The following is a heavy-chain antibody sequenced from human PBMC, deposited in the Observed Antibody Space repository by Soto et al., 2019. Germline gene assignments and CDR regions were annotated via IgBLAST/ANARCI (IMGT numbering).Heavy chain of an antibody. D-gene: IGHD5-12*01. V-gene: IGHV3-64*01. CDR3: ARDGVATRAFDY. J-gene: IGHJ4*02. CDR2: ISSDGGST. CDR1: GFTFRGYA. Sequence: EVLLVESGGGLVQPGGSLSLSCAASGFTFRGYAMHWVGQAPGKGLEYVSRISSDGGSTYYVNSVKGRFAISRDNSKNTMYLQFGSLRTDDMAVYYCARDGVATRAFDYWGQGTLVTVSS.